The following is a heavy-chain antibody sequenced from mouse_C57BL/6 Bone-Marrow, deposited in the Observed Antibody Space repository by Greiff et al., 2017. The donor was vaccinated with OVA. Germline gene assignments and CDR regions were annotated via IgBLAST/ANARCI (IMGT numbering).Heavy chain of an antibody. V-gene: IGHV1-69*01. CDR3: AILLYYDYDFNAMDY. CDR2: IDPSDSYT. Sequence: QVQLKQPGAELVMPGASVKLSCKASGYTFTSYWMHWVKQRLGQGLEWIGEIDPSDSYTNYNQKFKGKSTLTVDKSSSTAYMQLSSLTSDDSAVYYCAILLYYDYDFNAMDYWGQGTSVTVSS. D-gene: IGHD2-4*01. J-gene: IGHJ4*01. CDR1: GYTFTSYW.